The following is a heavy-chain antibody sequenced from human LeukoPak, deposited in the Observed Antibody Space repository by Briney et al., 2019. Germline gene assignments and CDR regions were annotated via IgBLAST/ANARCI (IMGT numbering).Heavy chain of an antibody. CDR2: IEGDGSST. CDR1: GFTFSSYW. D-gene: IGHD6-19*01. J-gene: IGHJ4*02. Sequence: PGGSLRLSCAASGFTFSSYWMHWVRQAPGKGLVWVSRIEGDGSSTSYADSVKGRFTISRDNAKNTLYLQMNSLRAEDTAVYYCARDPSAVAGFFDYWGQGILVTVSS. CDR3: ARDPSAVAGFFDY. V-gene: IGHV3-74*01.